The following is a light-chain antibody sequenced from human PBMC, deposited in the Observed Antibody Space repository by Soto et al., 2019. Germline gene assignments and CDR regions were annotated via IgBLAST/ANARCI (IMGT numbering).Light chain of an antibody. V-gene: IGLV2-14*01. J-gene: IGLJ1*01. CDR3: SSYTSSSTLAYV. Sequence: QSVLTQPASVSASPGQSITISCTGTSSDVGAYNYVSWYQQHPGKAPKLMIYEVSNRPSGVSNRFSGSKSGSTASLTTSGLQAEDEADYYCSSYTSSSTLAYVFGTGTKLTVL. CDR2: EVS. CDR1: SSDVGAYNY.